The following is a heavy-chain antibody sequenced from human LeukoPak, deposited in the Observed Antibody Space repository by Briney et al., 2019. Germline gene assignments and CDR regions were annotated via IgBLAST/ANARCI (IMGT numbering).Heavy chain of an antibody. D-gene: IGHD5-24*01. CDR2: IYYSGSS. J-gene: IGHJ4*02. CDR1: GGSINNGGYY. V-gene: IGHV4-31*03. Sequence: SQTLSLTCTVSGGSINNGGYYWSWIRQHPGKGMEWIGYIYYSGSSYYNPSLRSRVTISVDTSKNHFSLKLSSVTAADTAVYYCARNRDGYNSFDYWGQGTLVTVSS. CDR3: ARNRDGYNSFDY.